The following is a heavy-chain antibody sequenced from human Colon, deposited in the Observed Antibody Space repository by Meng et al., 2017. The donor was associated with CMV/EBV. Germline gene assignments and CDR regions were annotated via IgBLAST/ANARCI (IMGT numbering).Heavy chain of an antibody. V-gene: IGHV3-66*02. CDR3: ARGGSYSLGDEAFDF. Sequence: GGSLRLSCVASGFTVVSNYMNWVRQAPGKGLEWVALIYNDDQTYYADSVRGRFAISRDRFKNTLFLQMNNLKSEDTALYYCARGGSYSLGDEAFDFWGQGTMVTVSS. CDR1: GFTVVSNY. J-gene: IGHJ3*01. D-gene: IGHD1-26*01. CDR2: IYNDDQT.